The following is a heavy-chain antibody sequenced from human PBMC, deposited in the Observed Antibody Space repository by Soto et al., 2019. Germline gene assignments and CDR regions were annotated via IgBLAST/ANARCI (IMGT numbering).Heavy chain of an antibody. CDR3: ANIGHTGTSPS. D-gene: IGHD1-1*01. CDR1: GGSFSGYY. CDR2: INHRGST. J-gene: IGHJ5*02. Sequence: SETLSLTCAVYGGSFSGYYWSWIRQPPGKGLEWIGEINHRGSTHYNPSLKSRVTMSVDTSKNQFSLKLSSVTAADTAVYYCANIGHTGTSPSWGQGTLVTVSS. V-gene: IGHV4-34*01.